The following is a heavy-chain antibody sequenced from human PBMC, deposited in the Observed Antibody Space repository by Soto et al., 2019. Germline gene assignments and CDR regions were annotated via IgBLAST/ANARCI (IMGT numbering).Heavy chain of an antibody. CDR2: IYPGDSDT. V-gene: IGHV5-51*01. CDR1: GYNFTSYW. CDR3: ASLKYYYGSGSSVGAFDI. D-gene: IGHD3-10*01. J-gene: IGHJ3*02. Sequence: GESLKISCKGSGYNFTSYWIGWVRQMPGKGLEWMGIIYPGDSDTRYSPSFQGQVTISADKSISTAYLQWSSLKASDTAMYYCASLKYYYGSGSSVGAFDIWGQGTMVTV.